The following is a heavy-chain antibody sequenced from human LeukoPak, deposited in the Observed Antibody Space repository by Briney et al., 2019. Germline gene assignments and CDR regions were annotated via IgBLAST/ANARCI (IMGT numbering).Heavy chain of an antibody. CDR2: ISGSGGST. V-gene: IGHV3-23*01. Sequence: PGGSLRLSCAASGFTFSSYAMSWVRQAPGKGLEWVSAISGSGGSTYYADSVKGRFTISRDNSKNTVYLQMNSLRAEDAAVYYCAKDGYYYGSGSYYRPDYWGQGTLVTVSS. D-gene: IGHD3-10*01. CDR1: GFTFSSYA. J-gene: IGHJ4*02. CDR3: AKDGYYYGSGSYYRPDY.